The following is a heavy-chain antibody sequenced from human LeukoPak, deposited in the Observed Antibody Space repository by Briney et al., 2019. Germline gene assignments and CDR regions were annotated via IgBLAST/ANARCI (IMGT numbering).Heavy chain of an antibody. CDR2: ISSISSSYI. J-gene: IGHJ6*03. V-gene: IGHV3-21*01. D-gene: IGHD5-12*01. CDR3: AREHSGYDFPGRGYYYMDV. CDR1: GFTFNNYN. Sequence: GGSLRLSCAASGFTFNNYNMNWVRQAPGKGLEWVSSISSISSSYIYYADSVKGRFTISRDNARNSLYLQMNSLRAEDTAVYYCAREHSGYDFPGRGYYYMDVWGKGTTVTVSS.